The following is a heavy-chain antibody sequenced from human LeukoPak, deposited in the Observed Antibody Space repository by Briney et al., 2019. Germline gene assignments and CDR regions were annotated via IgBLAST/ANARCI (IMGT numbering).Heavy chain of an antibody. CDR1: GFTFGDYA. J-gene: IGHJ4*02. CDR3: ARDLIYYDRRDY. Sequence: SGGSLRLSCTASGFTFGDYAMSWVRQAPGKGLEWVSYISSSSSTIYYADSAKGRFTISRDNAKNSLYLQMNSLGAEDTAVYYCARDLIYYDRRDYWGQGTLVTVSS. CDR2: ISSSSSTI. D-gene: IGHD3-22*01. V-gene: IGHV3-48*01.